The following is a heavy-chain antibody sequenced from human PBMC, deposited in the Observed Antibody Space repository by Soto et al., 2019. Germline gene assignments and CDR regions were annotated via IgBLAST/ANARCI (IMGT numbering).Heavy chain of an antibody. CDR3: AREGYCSGGSCSSGMDV. Sequence: PGESLKISCKGSGYSFANYWIAWVRQMPGKGLELIGIIYPGDFVTRYSPSFQGQVTISVDNSFITAYLQWSSLKASDTAIYYCAREGYCSGGSCSSGMDVWGQVTTVTVSS. D-gene: IGHD2-15*01. CDR2: IYPGDFVT. J-gene: IGHJ6*02. V-gene: IGHV5-51*01. CDR1: GYSFANYW.